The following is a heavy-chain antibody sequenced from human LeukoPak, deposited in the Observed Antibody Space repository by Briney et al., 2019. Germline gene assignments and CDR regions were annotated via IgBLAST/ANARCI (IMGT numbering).Heavy chain of an antibody. CDR1: GYTFTSYY. CDR2: INPSGGST. Sequence: GASVKVSCKASGYTFTSYYMHWVRQAPGQGLEWMGIINPSGGSTSYAQKFQGRVTMTMDTSTSTVYMELSSLRSEDTAVYYCARRAVYGSGSDAFDIWGQGTMVTVSS. D-gene: IGHD3-10*01. V-gene: IGHV1-46*01. CDR3: ARRAVYGSGSDAFDI. J-gene: IGHJ3*02.